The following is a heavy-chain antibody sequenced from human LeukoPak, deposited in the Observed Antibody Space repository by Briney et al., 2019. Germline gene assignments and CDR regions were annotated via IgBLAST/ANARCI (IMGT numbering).Heavy chain of an antibody. CDR2: IKQDGSDK. CDR1: GFTFDDYT. V-gene: IGHV3-7*03. J-gene: IGHJ4*02. D-gene: IGHD4-23*01. Sequence: GGSLRLSCAASGFTFDDYTMHWVRQAPGKGLEWVANIKQDGSDKYCLTSVRGRFTISRDNAKNSLFLQMNSLRVEDTAVYYCARGGGHLDCWGQGTLVTVSS. CDR3: ARGGGHLDC.